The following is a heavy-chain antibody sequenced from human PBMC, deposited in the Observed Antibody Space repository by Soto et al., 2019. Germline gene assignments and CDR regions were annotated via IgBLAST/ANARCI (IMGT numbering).Heavy chain of an antibody. Sequence: PGGSLRLSCAASGFTFSSYAMSWVRQAPGKGLEWVSAISGSGGSTYYADSVKGRFTISRDNSKNTLYLQMNSLRAEDTAVYYCAKRTYYYDSSGYYFDYWGQGTLVTVSS. V-gene: IGHV3-23*01. CDR1: GFTFSSYA. CDR2: ISGSGGST. CDR3: AKRTYYYDSSGYYFDY. J-gene: IGHJ4*02. D-gene: IGHD3-22*01.